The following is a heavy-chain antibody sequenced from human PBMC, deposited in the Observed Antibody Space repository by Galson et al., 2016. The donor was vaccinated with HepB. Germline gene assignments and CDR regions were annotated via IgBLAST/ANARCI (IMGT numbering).Heavy chain of an antibody. CDR3: AQDKASMSVGATNFQH. Sequence: SLRLSCAASGFIFKDYAMHCVRQAPGKGLEWVSSISWNSGRIGYADSVKGRFTISRDKAKNSLYLQMNRLRAEDTAFYYCAQDKASMSVGATNFQHWGQGTLVTVSS. CDR1: GFIFKDYA. CDR2: ISWNSGRI. D-gene: IGHD1-26*01. J-gene: IGHJ1*01. V-gene: IGHV3-9*01.